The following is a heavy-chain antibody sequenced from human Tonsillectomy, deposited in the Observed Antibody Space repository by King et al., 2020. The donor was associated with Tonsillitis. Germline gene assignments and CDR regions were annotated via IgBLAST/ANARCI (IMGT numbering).Heavy chain of an antibody. V-gene: IGHV3-15*01. CDR2: IKSKIDGETT. Sequence: VQLVESGGGLVKPGGSLRLSCAASGFNFNYAWMSWVRQAPGKGLEWVGHIKSKIDGETTDYTAPVKGSFTISRGDSKNTLYLQMNSLETEDTGVYYCATACSGSRCYGWPWFDTWGQGSLVTVSS. CDR1: GFNFNYAW. D-gene: IGHD2-2*01. J-gene: IGHJ5*02. CDR3: ATACSGSRCYGWPWFDT.